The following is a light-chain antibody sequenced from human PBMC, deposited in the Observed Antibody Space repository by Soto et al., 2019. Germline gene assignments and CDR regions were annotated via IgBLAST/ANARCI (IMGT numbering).Light chain of an antibody. CDR3: QEYGSSPMYT. CDR2: GAS. J-gene: IGKJ2*01. Sequence: EIVLTQSPGTLSLSPGERATLSCRASQSVSSSYLAWYQQKPGQAPRLLIYGASSRSTGIPDRCSGSGSGTVFTLTISRLEPEDFAVYYCQEYGSSPMYTFGQGTKLVIK. CDR1: QSVSSSY. V-gene: IGKV3-20*01.